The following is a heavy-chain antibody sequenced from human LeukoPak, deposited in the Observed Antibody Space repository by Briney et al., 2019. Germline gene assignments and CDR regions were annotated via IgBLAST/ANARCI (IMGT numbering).Heavy chain of an antibody. CDR2: ISYDTDNK. Sequence: PGGSLRLSCAASGFTFRSYGMRWVRQAPGKGLEWVAVISYDTDNKYYANSVKGRFTISRDNSKNTLYLQMNSLQAEDTALYYCAKDMSGYCSSTSCYHGSDYWGQGTLVTVSS. J-gene: IGHJ4*02. CDR1: GFTFRSYG. D-gene: IGHD2-2*01. CDR3: AKDMSGYCSSTSCYHGSDY. V-gene: IGHV3-30*18.